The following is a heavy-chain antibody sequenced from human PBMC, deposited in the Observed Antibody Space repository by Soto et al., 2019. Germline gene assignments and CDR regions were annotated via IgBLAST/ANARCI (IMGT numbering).Heavy chain of an antibody. Sequence: QEQLVQSGAEVKRPGSSVKVSCKASGGTFGNYAISWVRQAPGQGLEWMGAIIPIVDTVNYAQKFQGRVTMTRDTSITTVYMELNNLSPDDTAVYYCGRGRSGELVVFYWGQGTLVSVSS. D-gene: IGHD1-7*01. CDR3: GRGRSGELVVFY. CDR2: IIPIVDTV. CDR1: GGTFGNYA. V-gene: IGHV1-69*06. J-gene: IGHJ4*02.